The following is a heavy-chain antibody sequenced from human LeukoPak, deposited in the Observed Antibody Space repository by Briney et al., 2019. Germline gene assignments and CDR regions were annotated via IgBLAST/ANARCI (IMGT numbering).Heavy chain of an antibody. J-gene: IGHJ4*02. CDR3: ATGETGSTLGGY. CDR2: IYDSGST. V-gene: IGHV4-59*01. CDR1: GGPLSAYY. Sequence: SRTLSLTCTVSGGPLSAYYWTWIRQPPGKGLEWIGYIYDSGSTNYNPSLKSRVTISVDTSKNQFSLKLTSVTAADTVVYYCATGETGSTLGGYWGQGTLVTVSS. D-gene: IGHD1-1*01.